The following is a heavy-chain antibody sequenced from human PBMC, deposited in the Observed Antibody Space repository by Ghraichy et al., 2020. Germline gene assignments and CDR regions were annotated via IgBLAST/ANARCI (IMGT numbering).Heavy chain of an antibody. CDR3: ARDLGVRDDY. J-gene: IGHJ4*02. CDR2: IYSGGST. D-gene: IGHD2-8*01. V-gene: IGHV3-53*04. CDR1: GFTVNSYY. Sequence: GGSLRLSCAASGFTVNSYYMSWVRQAPGKGLEWVSVIYSGGSTYYADSVKGRFTISRHTSKNTLYLEMNSLRAEDTAVYYCARDLGVRDDYWGQGTLVTVSS.